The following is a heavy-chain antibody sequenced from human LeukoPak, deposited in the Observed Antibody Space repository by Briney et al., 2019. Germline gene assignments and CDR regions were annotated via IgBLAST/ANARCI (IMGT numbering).Heavy chain of an antibody. CDR3: ARDTHSSSGWPPDY. CDR2: TYYSGST. J-gene: IGHJ4*02. CDR1: GGSISSSSYY. V-gene: IGHV4-39*07. Sequence: PSETLSLTCTVSGGSISSSSYYWGWIRQPPGKGLEWIGSTYYSGSTYYNPSLKSRVTISVDTSKNQFSLKLSSVTAADTAVYYCARDTHSSSGWPPDYWGQGTLVTVSS. D-gene: IGHD6-19*01.